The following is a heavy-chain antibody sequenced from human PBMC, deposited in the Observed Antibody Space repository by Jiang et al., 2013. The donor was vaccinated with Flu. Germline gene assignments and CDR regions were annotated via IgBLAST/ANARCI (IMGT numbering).Heavy chain of an antibody. V-gene: IGHV1-69*01. Sequence: QLVESGAEVRKPGSSVKVSCKASGDSFSSYATSWVRQAPGQGLEWMGGIMPIFGTSKYSQKFQGRVTITADESASTVYMELSSLTSDDTAVYYCARDHTGYGSSWYDYWGQGTLVTVSS. CDR2: IMPIFGTS. D-gene: IGHD6-13*01. CDR3: ARDHTGYGSSWYDY. CDR1: GDSFSSYA. J-gene: IGHJ5*01.